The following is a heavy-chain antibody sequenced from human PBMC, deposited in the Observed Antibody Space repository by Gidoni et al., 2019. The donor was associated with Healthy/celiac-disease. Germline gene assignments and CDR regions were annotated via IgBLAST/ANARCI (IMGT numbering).Heavy chain of an antibody. CDR2: IYYSGST. V-gene: IGHV4-39*07. CDR1: GGSLSSSSYY. J-gene: IGHJ5*02. Sequence: QLQLQESGPGLVKPSETLSLTCTVSGGSLSSSSYYWGWLRQPPGKGLEWIGSIYYSGSTYYNPSLKSRVTISVDTSKNQFSLKLSSVTAADTAVYYCARDGDYSSGLVGWFDPWGQGTLVTVSS. D-gene: IGHD6-19*01. CDR3: ARDGDYSSGLVGWFDP.